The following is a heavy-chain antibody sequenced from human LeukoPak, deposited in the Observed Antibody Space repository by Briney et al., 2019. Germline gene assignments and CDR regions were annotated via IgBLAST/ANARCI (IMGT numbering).Heavy chain of an antibody. J-gene: IGHJ3*02. CDR3: ARGRRFYVSAFDI. D-gene: IGHD3-16*01. CDR2: INHSGST. Sequence: PSETLSLTCTVSGYSISSGCYWGWIRQPPGKGLEWIGEINHSGSTNYNPSLKSRVTISVDTSKNQFSLKLSSVTAADTAVYYCARGRRFYVSAFDIWGQGTMVTVSS. V-gene: IGHV4-38-2*02. CDR1: GYSISSGCY.